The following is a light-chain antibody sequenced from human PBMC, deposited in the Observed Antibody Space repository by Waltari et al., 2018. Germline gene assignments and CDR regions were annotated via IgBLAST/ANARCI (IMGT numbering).Light chain of an antibody. CDR3: SSYTSSNSWV. V-gene: IGLV2-14*01. J-gene: IGLJ3*02. CDR2: EVS. CDR1: SSDVGGYHY. Sequence: QSALTQPASVSGSPGQSITISCIGTSSDVGGYHYVSWYQQHPGKIPKLMIYEVSNRPSGGSNRSTASKSGNTASLTISGLQAEDEADYYCSSYTSSNSWVFGGGTKLTVL.